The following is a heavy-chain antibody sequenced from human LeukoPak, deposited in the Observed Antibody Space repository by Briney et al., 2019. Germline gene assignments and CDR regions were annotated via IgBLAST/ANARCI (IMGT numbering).Heavy chain of an antibody. J-gene: IGHJ3*02. CDR2: ISYDGSNK. CDR3: ASGGSYSAFDI. D-gene: IGHD1-26*01. Sequence: GGSLRLSCAASGFTFSSYAMNWVRQAPGKGLEWVAVISYDGSNKYYADSVKGRFTISRDNSKNTLYLQMNSLRAEDTAVYYCASGGSYSAFDIWGQGTMVTVSS. CDR1: GFTFSSYA. V-gene: IGHV3-30-3*01.